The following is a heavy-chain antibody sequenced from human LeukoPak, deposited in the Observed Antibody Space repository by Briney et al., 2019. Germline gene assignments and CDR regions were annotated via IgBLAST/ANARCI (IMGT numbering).Heavy chain of an antibody. CDR1: GVHFSIDG. D-gene: IGHD3-10*01. CDR3: AYYRSLGSQCYFDY. J-gene: IGHJ4*02. Sequence: GGSLRLSCAASGVHFSIDGMRCVRQAPGKGLEWVGVIWYDGSNKIYAESVKGRFTISRDNSKNTLYLQMNSLRAEDTAVYYCAYYRSLGSQCYFDYWGQGTLVTVSS. V-gene: IGHV3-33*01. CDR2: IWYDGSNK.